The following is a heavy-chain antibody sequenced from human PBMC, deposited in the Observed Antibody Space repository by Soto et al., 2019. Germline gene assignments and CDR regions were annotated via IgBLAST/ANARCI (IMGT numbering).Heavy chain of an antibody. CDR3: ARVGPWVPYYYDSSPYTFETWFDP. V-gene: IGHV4-38-2*01. CDR1: GCYIGSRGY. J-gene: IGHJ5*02. Sequence: LVTLCLTCAVAGCYIGSRGYRGCLRQPPEKGLAWIGSIYHGGSTYYSPSLNSRVTLSIDMTNNHVSLILNSVTAADTAVYYCARVGPWVPYYYDSSPYTFETWFDPWGQGTLVTVSS. D-gene: IGHD3-22*01. CDR2: IYHGGST.